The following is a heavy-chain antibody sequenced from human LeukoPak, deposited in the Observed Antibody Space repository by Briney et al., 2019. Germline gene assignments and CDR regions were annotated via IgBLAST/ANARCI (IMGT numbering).Heavy chain of an antibody. D-gene: IGHD2-2*01. Sequence: GEPLRISCKGSGYSFTSYWISWVRQMPGKGLEWMGRIDPSDSYTNYSPSFQGHVTISADRSISTSFLWWSSLKASDTAMYYCARPRGYCSSTSCSDFDYWGQGTLVTVSS. J-gene: IGHJ4*02. CDR1: GYSFTSYW. CDR3: ARPRGYCSSTSCSDFDY. CDR2: IDPSDSYT. V-gene: IGHV5-10-1*01.